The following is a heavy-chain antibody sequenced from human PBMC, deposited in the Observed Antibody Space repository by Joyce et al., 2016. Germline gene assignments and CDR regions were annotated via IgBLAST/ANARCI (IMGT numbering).Heavy chain of an antibody. J-gene: IGHJ4*02. D-gene: IGHD3-16*01. V-gene: IGHV1-2*04. CDR2: TNPHTGGT. Sequence: QVKLEQSGPEVKKPGASMKVSCKTSGYSFTGSYLHWVRPAPGQGLEWVGWTNPHTGGTDYAQKFQGWVTLTRDTSISTAYMELTKLKLNDTAVYYCAKQGQLGTPDYWGQGTLVTVSS. CDR3: AKQGQLGTPDY. CDR1: GYSFTGSY.